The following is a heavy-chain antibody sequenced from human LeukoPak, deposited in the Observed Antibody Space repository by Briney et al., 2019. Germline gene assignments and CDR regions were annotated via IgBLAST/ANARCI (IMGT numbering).Heavy chain of an antibody. CDR3: AKDQNYYGSGSYPGSFDY. Sequence: GGSLRLSCAASGFTFDDYAMHWVRHAPGKGLEWVSGISWNSGSIGYADSVKGRFTISRDNAKNSLYLQMNSLRAEDTALYYCAKDQNYYGSGSYPGSFDYWGQGTLVTVSS. CDR2: ISWNSGSI. D-gene: IGHD3-10*01. V-gene: IGHV3-9*01. J-gene: IGHJ4*02. CDR1: GFTFDDYA.